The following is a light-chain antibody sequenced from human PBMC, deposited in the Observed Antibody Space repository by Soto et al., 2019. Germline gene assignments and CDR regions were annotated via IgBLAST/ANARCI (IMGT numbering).Light chain of an antibody. CDR3: QQYNSYSPL. CDR1: QSISTW. V-gene: IGKV1-5*03. CDR2: KAS. J-gene: IGKJ3*01. Sequence: DIQMTQSPSTLSASVGDRVTITCRASQSISTWLAWYQQKPGKAPKVLIYKASRLESGVPSRFGGSGSGTEFTLTISSLQPDDFATYYCQQYNSYSPLFGPGTKVDIK.